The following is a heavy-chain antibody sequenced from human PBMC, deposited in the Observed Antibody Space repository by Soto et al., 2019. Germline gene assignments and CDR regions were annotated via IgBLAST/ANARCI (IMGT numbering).Heavy chain of an antibody. CDR3: ARDGHGMDV. V-gene: IGHV4-61*01. CDR2: IFFTGST. J-gene: IGHJ6*02. Sequence: PSETLSLTCIVSGGSVRTGNNNWSWIRQPPGKGLEWIGNIFFTGSTHYNPSLESRVTISVDTSKNQFSLTVTSVTAADTAVYYCARDGHGMDVWGQGTTVTVSS. CDR1: GGSVRTGNNN.